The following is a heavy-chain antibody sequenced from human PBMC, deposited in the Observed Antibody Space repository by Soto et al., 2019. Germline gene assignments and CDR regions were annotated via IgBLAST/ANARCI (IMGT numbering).Heavy chain of an antibody. D-gene: IGHD3-10*01. V-gene: IGHV3-23*01. CDR3: AKTVLWFGELYRFDP. CDR2: ISGSGGST. Sequence: GGSLRLSCAASGFTFSSYAMSWVRQAPGKGLEWVSAISGSGGSTYYADSVKGRFTISRDNSKNTLYLQMNSLRAEDTAVYYCAKTVLWFGELYRFDPWVQGTLVTVSS. CDR1: GFTFSSYA. J-gene: IGHJ5*02.